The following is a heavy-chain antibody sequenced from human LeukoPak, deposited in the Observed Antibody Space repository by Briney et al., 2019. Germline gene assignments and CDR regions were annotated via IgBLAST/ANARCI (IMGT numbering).Heavy chain of an antibody. D-gene: IGHD5-24*01. CDR3: ASLWEDGYNSDY. Sequence: PSETLSLTCTVSGGSISSSSYYWGWIRQPPGKGPEWIGSIYYSGSTYYNPSLKSRVTISVDTSKNQFSLKLSSVTAADTAVYYCASLWEDGYNSDYWGQGTLVTVSS. CDR1: GGSISSSSYY. CDR2: IYYSGST. V-gene: IGHV4-39*01. J-gene: IGHJ4*02.